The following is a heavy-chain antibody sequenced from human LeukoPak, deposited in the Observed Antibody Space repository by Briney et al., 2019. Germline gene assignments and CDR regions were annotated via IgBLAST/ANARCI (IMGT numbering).Heavy chain of an antibody. J-gene: IGHJ4*02. V-gene: IGHV4-59*01. CDR3: AGAELERYPFDY. CDR1: GGTFSSYY. Sequence: PSETLSLTCTVSGGTFSSYYWSWIRKPPGKGLEWIGYIYYSGSTNYNPSLKSRVTISVDTSKDQFSLKLSSVTAADTAVYYCAGAELERYPFDYWGQGTLVTASS. CDR2: IYYSGST. D-gene: IGHD1-1*01.